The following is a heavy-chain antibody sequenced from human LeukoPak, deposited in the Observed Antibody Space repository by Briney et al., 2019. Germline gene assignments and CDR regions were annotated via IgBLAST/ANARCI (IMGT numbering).Heavy chain of an antibody. CDR1: GSTFSSYE. Sequence: PGRSLRLSCAASGSTFSSYEMNWVRHAPGKGLEWVSYISSSGTTIYYADFVKGRFTISRDNAKNSLFLQVNSLRAEDTAVYYCARSSGTYHFDYWGQGTLVTVSS. CDR3: ARSSGTYHFDY. J-gene: IGHJ4*02. CDR2: ISSSGTTI. D-gene: IGHD1-26*01. V-gene: IGHV3-48*03.